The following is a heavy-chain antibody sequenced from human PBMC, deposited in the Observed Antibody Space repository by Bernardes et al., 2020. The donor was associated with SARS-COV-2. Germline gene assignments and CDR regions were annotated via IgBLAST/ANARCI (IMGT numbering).Heavy chain of an antibody. CDR1: GFSFSNYA. CDR2: ISTNGDNT. Sequence: GGSLRLSCAASGFSFSNYAMHWVRQAPGKGLEYVSAISTNGDNTYYSNSVKGRFTISRDNSRNTLYLQMTSLRVEDTAMYYCVRGEFPAWSIPGYWGQGTLVTVSS. D-gene: IGHD2-21*01. J-gene: IGHJ4*02. CDR3: VRGEFPAWSIPGY. V-gene: IGHV3-64*01.